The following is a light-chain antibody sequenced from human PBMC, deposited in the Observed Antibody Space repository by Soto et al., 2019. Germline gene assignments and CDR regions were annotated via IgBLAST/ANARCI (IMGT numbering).Light chain of an antibody. CDR1: SSNIGSNT. CDR2: SND. CDR3: ATWDDSLNVV. J-gene: IGLJ3*02. Sequence: QSVLTQSPSASGTPGQRVSISCSGSSSNIGSNTVSWYQHGPGTAPKLLIYSNDQRPSAVPGRFSGSKSGSSASLAISGLQSEDEAYYYCATWDDSLNVVFGGGTKLTVL. V-gene: IGLV1-44*01.